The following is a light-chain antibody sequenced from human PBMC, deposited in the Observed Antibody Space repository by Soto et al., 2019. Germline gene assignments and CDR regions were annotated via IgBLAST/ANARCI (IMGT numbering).Light chain of an antibody. CDR1: QSVSSSY. CDR2: GAS. V-gene: IGKV3-15*01. Sequence: EIVMTQSPATLSVSPGERATLSCRASQSVSSSYLAWYQQKPGQAPRLLIYGASSRATGIPVRFSGSGSGTEFTLTISSLQPDDFATYYCQHYNSYSEAFGQGTKVDI. CDR3: QHYNSYSEA. J-gene: IGKJ1*01.